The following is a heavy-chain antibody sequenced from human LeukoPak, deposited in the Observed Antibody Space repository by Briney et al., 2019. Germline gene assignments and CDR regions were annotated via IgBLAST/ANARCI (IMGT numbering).Heavy chain of an antibody. Sequence: PGGSLRLSCAASGFTFNSYAVSWVRQAPGKGLEWVSSISGSGDSTYYADSVKGRFTISRDNSKNTLYLQMNSLRAEDTAVYYCASLDIWGQGTMVTVSS. CDR3: ASLDI. V-gene: IGHV3-23*01. CDR2: ISGSGDST. J-gene: IGHJ3*02. CDR1: GFTFNSYA.